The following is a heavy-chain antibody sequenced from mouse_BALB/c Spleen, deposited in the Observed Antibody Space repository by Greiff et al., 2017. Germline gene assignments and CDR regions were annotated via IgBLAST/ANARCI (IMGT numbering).Heavy chain of an antibody. Sequence: EVKLVESGGDLVKPGGSLKLSCAASGFTFSSYGMSWVRQTPDKRLEWVATISSGGSYTYSPDSVKGRFTISRDNAKNTLYLQMSSLKSEDTAMYYCARHSLNYYGSSYFDYWGQGTTLTVSS. V-gene: IGHV5-6*01. CDR1: GFTFSSYG. CDR3: ARHSLNYYGSSYFDY. D-gene: IGHD1-1*01. J-gene: IGHJ2*01. CDR2: ISSGGSYT.